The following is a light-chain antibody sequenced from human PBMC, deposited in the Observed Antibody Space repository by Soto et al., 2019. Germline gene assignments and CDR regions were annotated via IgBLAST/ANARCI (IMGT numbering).Light chain of an antibody. Sequence: QSVMTQPAWVSGSPGQSITISCTGTRSDVGGYNYVSWYQHHPGKAPKLLIYEVTNRPAEVSNRFSGSKSGITASLTISGLQSEDEADYYCSSYTSGSTVIFGGGTKLTVL. CDR2: EVT. CDR1: RSDVGGYNY. CDR3: SSYTSGSTVI. V-gene: IGLV2-14*01. J-gene: IGLJ2*01.